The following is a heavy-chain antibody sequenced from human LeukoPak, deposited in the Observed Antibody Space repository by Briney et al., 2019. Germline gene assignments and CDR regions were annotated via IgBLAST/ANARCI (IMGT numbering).Heavy chain of an antibody. CDR1: GFTFDDYA. CDR2: ISWNSGSI. D-gene: IGHD6-19*01. J-gene: IGHJ4*02. V-gene: IGHV3-9*01. CDR3: AKDISVGYSSGWYYFDY. Sequence: GRSLRLSCAASGFTFDDYAMHWVRQAPGKGLEWVSGISWNSGSIGYADSVKGRFTISRDNAKNSLYLQMNSLRAEDTALYYCAKDISVGYSSGWYYFDYWGQGTLVTVSS.